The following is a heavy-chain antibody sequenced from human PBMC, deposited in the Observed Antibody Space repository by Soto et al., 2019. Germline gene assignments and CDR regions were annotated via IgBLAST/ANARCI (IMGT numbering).Heavy chain of an antibody. CDR2: INHSGST. CDR3: ARSDIYDILTGYPTLKNYGMDV. J-gene: IGHJ6*02. V-gene: IGHV4-4*02. CDR1: GYSISSSNW. D-gene: IGHD3-9*01. Sequence: PSETLSLTCAVSGYSISSSNWWGWIRQPPGKGLEWIGEINHSGSTNYNPSLKSRVTISVDTSKNQFSLKLSSVTAADTAVYYCARSDIYDILTGYPTLKNYGMDVWGQGTTVTVSS.